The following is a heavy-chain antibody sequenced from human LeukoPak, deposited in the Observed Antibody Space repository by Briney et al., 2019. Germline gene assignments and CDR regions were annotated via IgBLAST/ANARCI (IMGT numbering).Heavy chain of an antibody. V-gene: IGHV4-59*01. J-gene: IGHJ4*02. CDR3: ARENIVAGFDY. D-gene: IGHD5-12*01. CDR2: IYYSGST. Sequence: SETLSLTCTVSGGSISSYYWSWIRQPPGKGLEWIGYIYYSGSTNYNPSLKSRVTISVDTSKNQFSPKLSSVTAADTAVYNCARENIVAGFDYWGQGTLVTVSS. CDR1: GGSISSYY.